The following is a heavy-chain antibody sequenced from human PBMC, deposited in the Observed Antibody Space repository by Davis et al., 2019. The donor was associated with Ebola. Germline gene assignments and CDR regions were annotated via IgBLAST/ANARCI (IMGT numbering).Heavy chain of an antibody. CDR1: GFTFSSYA. V-gene: IGHV3-23*03. J-gene: IGHJ4*02. CDR3: AKDGRYSGYRMDY. Sequence: GESLKISCAASGFTFSSYAMSWVRQAPGKGLEWVSVIYSGGSTYYADSVKGRFTISRDNSKNTLYLQMNSLRAEDTAVYYCAKDGRYSGYRMDYWGQGTLVTVSS. CDR2: IYSGGST. D-gene: IGHD5-12*01.